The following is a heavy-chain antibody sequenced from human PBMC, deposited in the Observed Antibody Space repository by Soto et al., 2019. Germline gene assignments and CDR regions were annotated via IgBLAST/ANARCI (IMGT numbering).Heavy chain of an antibody. D-gene: IGHD3-10*01. CDR3: VRNGFGELPSLDY. CDR1: GFTFSSYA. V-gene: IGHV3-23*01. CDR2: ISGSGGST. J-gene: IGHJ4*02. Sequence: EVQLLESGGGLVQPGGSLRLSCAASGFTFSSYAMSWVRQAPGKGLEWVSAISGSGGSTYYADSVKGRFTISRDNSKNTLYLQMNSLRAEDTAVYYCVRNGFGELPSLDYWGQGTLVTVSS.